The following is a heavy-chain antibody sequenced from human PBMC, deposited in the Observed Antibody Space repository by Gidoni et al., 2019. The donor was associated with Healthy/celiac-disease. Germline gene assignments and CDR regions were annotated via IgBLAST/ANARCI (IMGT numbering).Heavy chain of an antibody. Sequence: QFQLVQSGAEVKKPGASVKVSCKASGYTFTSYGINWVRQAAGQGLEWMGWISAYNGNNNYALQLQGRVTLTTDTSTSTAYMELRSLRYVATAVYYCARRVDGDLDIWGSGTLVHFSS. CDR3: ARRVDGDLDI. CDR1: GYTFTSYG. J-gene: IGHJ2*01. CDR2: ISAYNGNN. D-gene: IGHD4-17*01. V-gene: IGHV1-18*01.